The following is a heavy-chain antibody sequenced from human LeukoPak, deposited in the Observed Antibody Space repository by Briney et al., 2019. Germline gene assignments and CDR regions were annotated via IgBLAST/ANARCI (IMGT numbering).Heavy chain of an antibody. CDR2: INPKNGGT. CDR1: GYTFTSYG. D-gene: IGHD5-12*01. V-gene: IGHV1-2*02. Sequence: ASVKVSCKASGYTFTSYGISWVRQAPGQGLEWMGWINPKNGGTDYAQKFQGRVTMTRDTSISTAYMELSRLRSDDTALYYCAKTARGDSGYDLTWLDPWGQGTLVTVSS. J-gene: IGHJ5*02. CDR3: AKTARGDSGYDLTWLDP.